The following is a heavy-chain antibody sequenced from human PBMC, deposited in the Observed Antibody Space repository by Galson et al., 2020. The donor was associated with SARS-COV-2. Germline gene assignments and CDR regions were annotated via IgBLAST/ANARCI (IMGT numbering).Heavy chain of an antibody. Sequence: GESLKISCSASGFTFSDHNMIWVRQAPGKGLEWVSSISGSTSYKYYVDSVKGRFTISRDNAKSSLYLQMDSLRAEDTGVYYCARDMGTGFRMYWYFDLWCRGTLVTV. CDR1: GFTFSDHN. J-gene: IGHJ2*01. CDR3: ARDMGTGFRMYWYFDL. D-gene: IGHD3-9*01. CDR2: ISGSTSYK. V-gene: IGHV3-21*01.